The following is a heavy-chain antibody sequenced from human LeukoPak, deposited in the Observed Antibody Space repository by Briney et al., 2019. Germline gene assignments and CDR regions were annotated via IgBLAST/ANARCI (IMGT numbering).Heavy chain of an antibody. Sequence: GGSLRLSCAASGFTFSSYAMSWVRQAPGKGLEWVSAISGSGGSTYYADSMKGRFTISRDNSKNTLYLQMNSLRAEDTAVYYCAKHYDSSGYYYSAVFDYWGQGTLVTVSS. V-gene: IGHV3-23*01. J-gene: IGHJ4*02. CDR3: AKHYDSSGYYYSAVFDY. D-gene: IGHD3-22*01. CDR2: ISGSGGST. CDR1: GFTFSSYA.